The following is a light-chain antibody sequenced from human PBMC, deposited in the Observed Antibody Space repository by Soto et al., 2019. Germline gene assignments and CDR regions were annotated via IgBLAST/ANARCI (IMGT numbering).Light chain of an antibody. Sequence: EIVMTQSPATLSVSSGERATLSCRASQSISSNLVWYQQKPGQAPRLLIYDASNRATGIPARFSGSGAGTDFTLTITSLQSEDFGVYFCQQYKDWPTTFGQGTKVDI. CDR1: QSISSN. CDR3: QQYKDWPTT. CDR2: DAS. V-gene: IGKV3D-15*01. J-gene: IGKJ1*01.